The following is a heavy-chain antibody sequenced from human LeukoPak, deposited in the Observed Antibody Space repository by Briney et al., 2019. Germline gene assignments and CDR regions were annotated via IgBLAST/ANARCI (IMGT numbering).Heavy chain of an antibody. CDR2: IYYSGNT. CDR3: ARLPGITIFGVVSSRPKYYFDY. J-gene: IGHJ4*02. CDR1: GGSISSYY. V-gene: IGHV4-59*12. Sequence: PSETLSLTCTVSGGSISSYYWSWIRQPPGKGLEWIGNIYYSGNTYYNPSLKSRVTISVDTSKNQFSLKLNSVTAADTAVYYCARLPGITIFGVVSSRPKYYFDYWGQGALVTVSS. D-gene: IGHD3-3*01.